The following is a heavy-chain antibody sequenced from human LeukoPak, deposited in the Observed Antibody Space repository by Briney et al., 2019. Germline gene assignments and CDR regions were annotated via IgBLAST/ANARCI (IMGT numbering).Heavy chain of an antibody. CDR1: GFTFSGSA. V-gene: IGHV3-23*01. CDR2: ISGSGGST. Sequence: GGSLRLSCAASGFTFSGSAMHWVRQAPGKGLEWVSAISGSGGSTYYADSVKGRFTISRDNSKNTLYLQMNSLRAEDTAVYYCAKDTILRYFDWSGFDYWGQGTLVTVSS. J-gene: IGHJ4*02. D-gene: IGHD3-9*01. CDR3: AKDTILRYFDWSGFDY.